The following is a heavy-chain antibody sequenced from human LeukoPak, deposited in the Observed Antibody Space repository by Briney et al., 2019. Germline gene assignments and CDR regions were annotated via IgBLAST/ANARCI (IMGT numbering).Heavy chain of an antibody. D-gene: IGHD6-6*01. CDR3: ARDSEYSAFDI. V-gene: IGHV4-30-4*07. Sequence: SETLSLTCTVSGGSISSSSYYWSWIRQPPGKGLEWIGYIYYSGSTYYNPSLKSRVTISVDTSKNQFSLKLSSVTAADTAVYYCARDSEYSAFDIWGQGTMVTVSS. J-gene: IGHJ3*02. CDR2: IYYSGST. CDR1: GGSISSSSYY.